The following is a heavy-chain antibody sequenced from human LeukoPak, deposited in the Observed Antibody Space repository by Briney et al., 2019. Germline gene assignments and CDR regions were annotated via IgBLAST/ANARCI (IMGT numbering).Heavy chain of an antibody. V-gene: IGHV3-23*01. Sequence: GGSLRLSCGASGFTFTSSAMSWVRQAPGKGLEWVSGIRGIGGTTYYADSVKGRFTISRDKSKNTLYLQMNTLRVDDTAVHFCAKGDIVATSLFDHWGQGTPVTVSS. J-gene: IGHJ4*02. CDR3: AKGDIVATSLFDH. CDR2: IRGIGGTT. D-gene: IGHD5-12*01. CDR1: GFTFTSSA.